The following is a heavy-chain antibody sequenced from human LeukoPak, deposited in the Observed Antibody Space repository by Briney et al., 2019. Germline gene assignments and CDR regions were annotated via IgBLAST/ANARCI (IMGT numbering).Heavy chain of an antibody. CDR3: ARNPDILTGFNYYYGMDV. Sequence: TGGSLRLSCAASGVTFSSYSMKWVRQAPGEGLECVSSISSSSSYIYYADSVKGRFTISRDNAKNSLYLQMNSLRAADTAVSYCARNPDILTGFNYYYGMDVWGKGTTVTVSS. CDR1: GVTFSSYS. V-gene: IGHV3-21*01. D-gene: IGHD3-9*01. CDR2: ISSSSSYI. J-gene: IGHJ6*04.